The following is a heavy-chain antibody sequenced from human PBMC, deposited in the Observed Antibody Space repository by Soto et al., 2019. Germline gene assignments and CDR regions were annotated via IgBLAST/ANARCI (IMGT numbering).Heavy chain of an antibody. V-gene: IGHV4-34*01. Sequence: QVQRQQWGAGLLKPSETLSLTCAVYGGSFSGYYCSWIRQPPGKGLEWIGEINHSGSTNYNPSLKSRVTISVDTSKNQFSLKPSSVTAAYTAVYYCARGQSSLLLDCWGQGVLVTVSS. CDR1: GGSFSGYY. CDR2: INHSGST. J-gene: IGHJ4*02. D-gene: IGHD2-8*02. CDR3: ARGQSSLLLDC.